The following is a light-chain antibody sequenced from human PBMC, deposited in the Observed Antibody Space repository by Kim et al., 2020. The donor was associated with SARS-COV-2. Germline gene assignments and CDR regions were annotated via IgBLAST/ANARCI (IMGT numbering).Light chain of an antibody. CDR1: QSVTTN. V-gene: IGKV3-15*01. CDR3: QQYHKWPLT. CDR2: DAS. J-gene: IGKJ4*01. Sequence: VSPGERVTLTCRASQSVTTNLAWYQQEPGQTPSLVIYDASTRATDIPGRFSGSGSGAEFTLTISSLQSEDFALYYCQQYHKWPLTFGGGTKVEIK.